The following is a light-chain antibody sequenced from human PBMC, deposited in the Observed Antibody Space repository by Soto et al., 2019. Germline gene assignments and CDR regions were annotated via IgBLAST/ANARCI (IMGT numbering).Light chain of an antibody. V-gene: IGKV3-15*01. CDR1: QSVSSN. J-gene: IGKJ1*01. CDR3: QQYNIGRT. Sequence: EIVMTQSPATLSVSPGERATLSCRASQSVSSNLAWYQQKPGQAPRPLIYGASTRATGIPARFSGSGSGTEFTLTISSLQSEDFAVYYCQQYNIGRTFGQGTKVDIK. CDR2: GAS.